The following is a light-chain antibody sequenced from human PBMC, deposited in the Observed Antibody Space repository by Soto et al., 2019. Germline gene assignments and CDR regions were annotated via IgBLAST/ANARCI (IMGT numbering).Light chain of an antibody. V-gene: IGKV1-5*03. CDR2: KAS. Sequence: DIQMTQSPSTLSASVGDRIIITCRASQSITNWLAWYQQSPGKAPKLLISKASILESGVPSRFSGSGSGTEFTLTISSLQPEDVAVYYCQKYDTYPLTFGQGTKLESK. CDR1: QSITNW. CDR3: QKYDTYPLT. J-gene: IGKJ2*01.